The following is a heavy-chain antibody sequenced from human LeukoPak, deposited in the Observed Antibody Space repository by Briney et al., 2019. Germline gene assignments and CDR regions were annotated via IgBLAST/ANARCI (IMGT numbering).Heavy chain of an antibody. CDR2: ISGSAGST. D-gene: IGHD1-7*01. Sequence: QPGGSLRLSCVASGFTFSSYAMSWVRQAPGKGLEWVSVISGSAGSTYYADSVKGRFTISRDISKNTLYLQMTSLRAEDTAVYFCATVRQGTTRDFEYWGQGTLVTVSS. CDR3: ATVRQGTTRDFEY. V-gene: IGHV3-23*01. J-gene: IGHJ4*02. CDR1: GFTFSSYA.